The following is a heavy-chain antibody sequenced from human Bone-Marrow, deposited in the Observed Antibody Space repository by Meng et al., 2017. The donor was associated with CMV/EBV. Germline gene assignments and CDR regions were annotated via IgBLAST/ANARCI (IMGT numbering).Heavy chain of an antibody. CDR2: ISYDGSNE. J-gene: IGHJ4*02. CDR3: ARVGTTGTTVG. V-gene: IGHV3-30*03. D-gene: IGHD1-1*01. CDR1: GFIFSSYG. Sequence: SCAASGFIFSSYGMHWVRQAPGKGLEWVAVISYDGSNEYYADSVKGRFTISRDNSKNTLYLQMNSLRAEDTAVYYCARVGTTGTTVGWGQGTLVTVSS.